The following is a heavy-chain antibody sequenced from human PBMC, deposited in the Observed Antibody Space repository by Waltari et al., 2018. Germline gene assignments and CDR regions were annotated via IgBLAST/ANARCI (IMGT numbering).Heavy chain of an antibody. D-gene: IGHD6-13*01. Sequence: QVQLVQSGAEVKKPGASVKVSCTASGYTFTSYYMHWVRQPPGQGLEWMGIINPSGGSTSYAQKFQGRVTMTRDTSTSTVYMELSSLRSEDTAVYYCARAERPSSSWLPRFYYYYGMDVWGQGP. CDR3: ARAERPSSSWLPRFYYYYGMDV. CDR1: GYTFTSYY. J-gene: IGHJ6*02. CDR2: INPSGGST. V-gene: IGHV1-46*01.